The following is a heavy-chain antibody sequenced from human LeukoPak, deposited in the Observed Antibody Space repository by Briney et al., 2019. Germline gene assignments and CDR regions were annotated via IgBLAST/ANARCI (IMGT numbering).Heavy chain of an antibody. D-gene: IGHD5-12*01. Sequence: GGSLRLSCAASGFTFSSYEMNWVRQAPGKGLEWVSYISSSGSTIYYADSVKGRFTISRDNAKNSLCLQMNSLRAEDTAVYYCARGMRYSGYDWIFGHYYMDVWGKGTTVTISS. CDR2: ISSSGSTI. J-gene: IGHJ6*03. V-gene: IGHV3-48*03. CDR3: ARGMRYSGYDWIFGHYYMDV. CDR1: GFTFSSYE.